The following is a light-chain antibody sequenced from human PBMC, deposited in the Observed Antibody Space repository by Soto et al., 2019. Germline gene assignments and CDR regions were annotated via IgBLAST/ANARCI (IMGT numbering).Light chain of an antibody. V-gene: IGLV2-8*01. J-gene: IGLJ1*01. CDR2: EVS. CDR1: SSDVGGYNY. Sequence: QSALTQPPSASGSPGQSGTISCTGTSSDVGGYNYVSWYQQHPGKAPKLMIYEVSKRPSGVPDRFSGSKSGNTASLTVSGLQAEDEADYYCSSYAGSDTPCVFGTGTKLTVL. CDR3: SSYAGSDTPCV.